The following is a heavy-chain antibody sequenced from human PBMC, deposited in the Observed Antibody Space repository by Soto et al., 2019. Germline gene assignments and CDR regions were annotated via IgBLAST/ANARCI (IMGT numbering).Heavy chain of an antibody. J-gene: IGHJ6*02. V-gene: IGHV4-31*03. D-gene: IGHD5-18*01. CDR2: IYYSGST. CDR3: ARDRTGGYSYGKYYYYYGMDV. Sequence: SETLSLTCTVSGGSISSGGYYWSWIRKHPGKGLEWIGYIYYSGSTYYNPSLKSRVTISVDTSKNQFSLKLSSVTAADTAVYYCARDRTGGYSYGKYYYYYGMDVWGQGTTVTVSS. CDR1: GGSISSGGYY.